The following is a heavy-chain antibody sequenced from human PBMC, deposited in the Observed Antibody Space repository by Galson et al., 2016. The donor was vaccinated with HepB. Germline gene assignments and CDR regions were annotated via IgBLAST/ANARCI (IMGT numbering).Heavy chain of an antibody. Sequence: SLRLSCAASGFTFSSSAVHWVRQAPGMGLEYVSAISSNGGITYYSDSVKGRFTISRDNSNNTLYLEMNSLRAEDTAVYYCAKVRAKFLQWSMDCWGRGTLVTVSS. V-gene: IGHV3-64*04. CDR3: AKVRAKFLQWSMDC. J-gene: IGHJ4*02. CDR2: ISSNGGIT. CDR1: GFTFSSSA. D-gene: IGHD3-3*01.